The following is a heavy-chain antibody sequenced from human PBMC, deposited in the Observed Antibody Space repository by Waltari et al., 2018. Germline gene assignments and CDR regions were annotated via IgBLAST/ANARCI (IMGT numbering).Heavy chain of an antibody. CDR1: GGSISSSSYY. J-gene: IGHJ4*02. V-gene: IGHV4-39*07. CDR2: IYYSGST. Sequence: QLQLQESGPGLVKPSETLSLTCTVSGGSISSSSYYWGWIRQPPGKGLEWMGSIYYSGSTYYNPSLKSRVTISVDTSKNQFSLKLSSVTAADTAVYYCARVIVGVTSYFDYWGQGTLVTVSS. CDR3: ARVIVGVTSYFDY. D-gene: IGHD1-26*01.